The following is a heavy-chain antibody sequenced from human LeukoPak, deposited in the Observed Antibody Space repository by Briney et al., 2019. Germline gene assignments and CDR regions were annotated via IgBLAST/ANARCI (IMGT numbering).Heavy chain of an antibody. J-gene: IGHJ4*02. D-gene: IGHD3-10*01. CDR2: ISGSGGST. CDR3: AKTPHYYGSGSYYSFDY. V-gene: IGHV3-23*01. Sequence: GGSLRLSCAASGFTFSSYAMSWVRQAPGKGLEWVSAISGSGGSTYYADSVKGRFTISRDNSKNTLYLQMNSLRAEDTAVYYCAKTPHYYGSGSYYSFDYWGQGTLVTVSS. CDR1: GFTFSSYA.